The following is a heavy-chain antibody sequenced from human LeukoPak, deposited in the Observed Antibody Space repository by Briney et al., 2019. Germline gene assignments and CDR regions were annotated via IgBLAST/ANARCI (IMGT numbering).Heavy chain of an antibody. CDR2: IRYDGTNK. J-gene: IGHJ2*01. D-gene: IGHD3-10*01. CDR3: AKGFYGSRYWYFDR. Sequence: GGSLRLSCAASGFTFTGYTINWVRQAPGKGLEWVAFIRYDGTNKDYADSVKGRFTISRDNSRNTLYLQMNSLRTDDTAVYYCAKGFYGSRYWYFDRWGRGTLVTVSS. CDR1: GFTFTGYT. V-gene: IGHV3-30*02.